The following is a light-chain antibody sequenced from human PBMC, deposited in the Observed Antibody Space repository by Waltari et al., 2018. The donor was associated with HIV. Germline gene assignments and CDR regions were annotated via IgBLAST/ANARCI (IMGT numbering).Light chain of an antibody. CDR2: DVD. Sequence: QSALTQPRSVSGSPGQSVTISCTGSNNDIGSYSYVSWYQHHPGEAPTVIIYDVDQRPAGVPDRFSGSRSGNTASLTISGLQAEDEAIYFCSPYIAQSVFFGGGTRLTV. J-gene: IGLJ2*01. V-gene: IGLV2-11*01. CDR1: NNDIGSYSY. CDR3: SPYIAQSVF.